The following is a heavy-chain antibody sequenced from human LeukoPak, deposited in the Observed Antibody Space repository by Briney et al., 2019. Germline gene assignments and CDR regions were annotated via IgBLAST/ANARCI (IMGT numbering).Heavy chain of an antibody. CDR1: GFTFSDYY. D-gene: IGHD3-22*01. Sequence: PGGSLRLSCEASGFTFSDYYMSWIRQAPGKGLEWLAYISGSENYIYYADSVKGRFTISRDNAKNSVYLQMDSLRVEDTARYYCAREGWIHYYDSSGYLGYWGQGTLVTVSS. J-gene: IGHJ4*02. CDR2: ISGSENYI. V-gene: IGHV3-11*04. CDR3: AREGWIHYYDSSGYLGY.